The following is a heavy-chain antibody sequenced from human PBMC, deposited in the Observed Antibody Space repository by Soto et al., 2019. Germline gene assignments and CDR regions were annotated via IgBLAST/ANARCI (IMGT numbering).Heavy chain of an antibody. V-gene: IGHV3-23*01. CDR2: ISGSGGST. CDR1: GFTFSSYA. Sequence: GGSLRLSCAASGFTFSSYAMSWVRQAPGKGLEWVSAISGSGGSTYYAVFVKGRFTISRDNSKNTLYLQMNSLRAEDTAVYYCAKKRTGDIYYYCSGMDVWGQGTTVTVSS. D-gene: IGHD3-10*01. J-gene: IGHJ6*02. CDR3: AKKRTGDIYYYCSGMDV.